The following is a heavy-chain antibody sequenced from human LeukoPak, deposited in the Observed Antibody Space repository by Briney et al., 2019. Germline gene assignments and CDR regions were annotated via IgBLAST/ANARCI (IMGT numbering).Heavy chain of an antibody. D-gene: IGHD6-13*01. CDR3: ARGIVAAGTGPRFDY. Sequence: ASVKVSCKASGYTFTNYAMHWVRQAPGQRLEWRGWINAGNGNKKYSQKFQGRVTITRDTSASTAYMELSSLRSEDTAVYYCARGIVAAGTGPRFDYWGQGTLVTVSS. CDR1: GYTFTNYA. J-gene: IGHJ4*02. CDR2: INAGNGNK. V-gene: IGHV1-3*01.